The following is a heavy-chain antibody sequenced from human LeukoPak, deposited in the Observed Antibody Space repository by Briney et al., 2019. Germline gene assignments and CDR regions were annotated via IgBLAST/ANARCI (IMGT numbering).Heavy chain of an antibody. V-gene: IGHV3-53*01. CDR1: GFTVSRNY. J-gene: IGHJ4*02. CDR3: ARAHGDYFGRFDY. Sequence: GGSLRLSCAASGFTVSRNYMSWVRQAPGKGLEWVSVIYSVGRIYYADSVKGRFTVSRDKSKNTMYLQMNSLRAGDTAVYYCARAHGDYFGRFDYWGQGTLVTVSS. CDR2: IYSVGRI. D-gene: IGHD4-17*01.